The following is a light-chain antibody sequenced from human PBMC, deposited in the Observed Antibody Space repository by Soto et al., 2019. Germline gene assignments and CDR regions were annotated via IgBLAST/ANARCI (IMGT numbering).Light chain of an antibody. CDR3: CSYTSTSGPV. CDR2: EAT. CDR1: SSDVGGSKY. V-gene: IGLV2-14*01. Sequence: QSALTQPASVSGSPGQSITISCTGTSSDVGGSKYVSWYQQHPGKAPKLMIYEATNRPSGVSNRFSGSKSGNTASLTVSGLQAEDEADYYCCSYTSTSGPVFGGGTKLTVL. J-gene: IGLJ2*01.